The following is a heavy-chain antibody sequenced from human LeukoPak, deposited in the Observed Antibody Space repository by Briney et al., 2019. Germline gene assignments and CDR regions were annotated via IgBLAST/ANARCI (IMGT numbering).Heavy chain of an antibody. CDR1: GFTFSSYD. V-gene: IGHV3-13*01. Sequence: GGSLRLSCAASGFTFSSYDMHWVRQATGKGLEWVSAIGTAGDTYYPGSVKGRFTIFRENAKNSLYLQMNSLRAGDTAVYYCARAALTNGMDVWGQGTAVTVSS. CDR2: IGTAGDT. CDR3: ARAALTNGMDV. J-gene: IGHJ6*02. D-gene: IGHD1-14*01.